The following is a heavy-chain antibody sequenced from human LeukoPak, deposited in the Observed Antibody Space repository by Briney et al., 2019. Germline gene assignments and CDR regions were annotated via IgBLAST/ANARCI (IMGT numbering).Heavy chain of an antibody. CDR3: AKVSRIAVAGSPIDY. J-gene: IGHJ4*02. CDR1: GFTFSSYA. Sequence: GGPLRLSCAASGFTFSSYAMSWVRQAPGKGLEWVSVISGSGGSTYYADSVKGRFTISRDNSKNTLYLQMNSLRAEDTAVYYCAKVSRIAVAGSPIDYWGQGTLVTVSS. V-gene: IGHV3-23*01. D-gene: IGHD6-19*01. CDR2: ISGSGGST.